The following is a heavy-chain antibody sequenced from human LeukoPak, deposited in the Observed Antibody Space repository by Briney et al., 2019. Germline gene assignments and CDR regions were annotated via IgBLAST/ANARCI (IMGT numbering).Heavy chain of an antibody. Sequence: GGSLRLSCAASGFTFSHYWMHWVRQAPGKGLVWVSRIYNDGSSTSYADSVKGRFTISRDNAKSTLYLQMNSLRAEDTAVYYCARRAGAYSHPYDYWGQGTLVTVSS. V-gene: IGHV3-74*01. D-gene: IGHD4/OR15-4a*01. CDR1: GFTFSHYW. CDR3: ARRAGAYSHPYDY. J-gene: IGHJ4*02. CDR2: IYNDGSST.